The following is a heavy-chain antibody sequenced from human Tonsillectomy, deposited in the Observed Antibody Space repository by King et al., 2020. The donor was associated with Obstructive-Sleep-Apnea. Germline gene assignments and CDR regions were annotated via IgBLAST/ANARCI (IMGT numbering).Heavy chain of an antibody. CDR1: GFTFSIYV. CDR2: ISINVGST. CDR3: MLSEYFQH. J-gene: IGHJ1*01. Sequence: QLVQSGGGLVQPGGSLRLSCSASGFTFSIYVMHWVRQAPGKGLEFVSAISINVGSTYYSDSVKGRFTISRDNSKTTLSLQMSSLRAEDTAVYYCMLSEYFQHWGQGTLVTVSS. V-gene: IGHV3-64D*09.